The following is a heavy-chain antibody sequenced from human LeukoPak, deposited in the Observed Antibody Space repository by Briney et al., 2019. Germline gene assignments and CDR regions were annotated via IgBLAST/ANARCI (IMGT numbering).Heavy chain of an antibody. CDR3: ARLPAGSGSLSYFDY. D-gene: IGHD3-10*01. V-gene: IGHV4-59*08. J-gene: IGHJ4*02. CDR2: IYYSGST. Sequence: SETLSLTCTVSGGSISSYYWSWIRQPPGKGLEWIGYIYYSGSTNYDPSLKSRVTISVDTSKNQFSLKLSSVTAADTAVYYCARLPAGSGSLSYFDYWGQGTLATVSS. CDR1: GGSISSYY.